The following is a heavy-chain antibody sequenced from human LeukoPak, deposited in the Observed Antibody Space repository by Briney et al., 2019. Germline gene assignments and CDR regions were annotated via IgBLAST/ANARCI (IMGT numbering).Heavy chain of an antibody. D-gene: IGHD6-13*01. CDR1: GYTLTSYY. CDR2: IDPSDGST. CDR3: ARVSTGSSSLVSDY. J-gene: IGHJ4*02. V-gene: IGHV1-46*01. Sequence: ASVKVSCKASGYTLTSYYMHWVRQAPGQGLEWMGIIDPSDGSTIYAQKFQGRVTMTRDTSISTAYMELSRLRSDDTAVYYCARVSTGSSSLVSDYWGQGTLVTVSS.